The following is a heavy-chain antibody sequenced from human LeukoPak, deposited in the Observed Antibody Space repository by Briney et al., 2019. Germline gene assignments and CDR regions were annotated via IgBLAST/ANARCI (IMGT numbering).Heavy chain of an antibody. J-gene: IGHJ4*02. CDR1: GFTLSDYG. D-gene: IGHD1-14*01. V-gene: IGHV3-33*01. CDR3: TRDNANRAYDY. Sequence: QTGGSLRLSCEVSGFTLSDYGMHWVRQAPGKGLEWVAVVWANGNTKYYADSVKGRFTISRDNSKNTLHLQIDSLRAEDTATYYCTRDNANRAYDYWGQGTLVTVSS. CDR2: VWANGNTK.